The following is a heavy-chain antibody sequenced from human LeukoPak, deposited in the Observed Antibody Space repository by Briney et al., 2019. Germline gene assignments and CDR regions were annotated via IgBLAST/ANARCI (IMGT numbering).Heavy chain of an antibody. Sequence: GGSLRLSCAASGFTFSTYAMSWVRQAPGKGLEGVSAISGSGGSTYYADSVKGRFTISRDNSKNTLYLQMNSLRAEDTSIYFCAKALEQETVIALDSWGQGTLVTVSS. CDR2: ISGSGGST. CDR3: AKALEQETVIALDS. CDR1: GFTFSTYA. J-gene: IGHJ4*02. V-gene: IGHV3-23*01. D-gene: IGHD6-13*01.